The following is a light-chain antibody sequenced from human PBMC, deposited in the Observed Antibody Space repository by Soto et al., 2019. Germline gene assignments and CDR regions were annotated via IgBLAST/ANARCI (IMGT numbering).Light chain of an antibody. CDR1: QDITNY. CDR2: DAS. Sequence: QMTQSPSSLSASVGDRVTITCQASQDITNYLNWYQQKPGKAPKLLFYDASNLETGVPSRFSGGGSGTHFTFTITSLQPEDTATYYCQQYDTLPLTFGGGTKVEIK. J-gene: IGKJ4*02. V-gene: IGKV1-33*01. CDR3: QQYDTLPLT.